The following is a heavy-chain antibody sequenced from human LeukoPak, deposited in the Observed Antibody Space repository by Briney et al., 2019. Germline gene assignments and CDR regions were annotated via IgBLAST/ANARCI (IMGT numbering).Heavy chain of an antibody. J-gene: IGHJ4*02. CDR1: EFTFSSYW. V-gene: IGHV3-74*01. CDR2: ISSEVSST. Sequence: GGSLRLSSAASEFTFSSYWMHWVRRAAGKWLVWVSRISSEVSSTSYADSVKGRYTTSRNNAKNTLYLQMSSLRAEDTAVYYCAREDHYYDYWSGYFPVFDYWGQGTLVTVSS. CDR3: AREDHYYDYWSGYFPVFDY. D-gene: IGHD3-3*01.